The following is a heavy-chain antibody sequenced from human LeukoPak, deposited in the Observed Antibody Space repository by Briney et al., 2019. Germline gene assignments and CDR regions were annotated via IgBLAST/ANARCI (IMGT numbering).Heavy chain of an antibody. V-gene: IGHV3-48*01. CDR2: ISSSSSTI. D-gene: IGHD5-24*01. CDR3: AKGISADGYNFERGADY. J-gene: IGHJ4*02. Sequence: PGGSLRLSCAASGFTFSSYSMNWVRQAPGKGLEWVSYISSSSSTIYYADSVKGRFTISRDNSKNTLFLQMDSLRVEDTAVYYCAKGISADGYNFERGADYWGQGTQVTVST. CDR1: GFTFSSYS.